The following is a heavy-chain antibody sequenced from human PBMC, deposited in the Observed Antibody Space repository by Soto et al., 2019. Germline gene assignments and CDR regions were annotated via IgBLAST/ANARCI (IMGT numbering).Heavy chain of an antibody. Sequence: GGSLRLSCAASGFTFSIFTMSWVRQSPGKGLEWVSTISGSGGSTYYADAVKGRFSISRDNSMGTLYLQMKSLRVEDTAIYYCAKEVSLGSTVDLGYWGQGTLVTVSS. CDR3: AKEVSLGSTVDLGY. D-gene: IGHD7-27*01. V-gene: IGHV3-23*01. CDR1: GFTFSIFT. J-gene: IGHJ4*02. CDR2: ISGSGGST.